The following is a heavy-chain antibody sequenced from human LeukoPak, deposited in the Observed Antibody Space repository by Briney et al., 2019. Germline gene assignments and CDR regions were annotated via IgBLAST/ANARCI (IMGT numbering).Heavy chain of an antibody. CDR1: GFNLGNYA. J-gene: IGHJ4*02. V-gene: IGHV3-23*01. CDR3: AKGVRLWFAFYFDH. Sequence: GGSLRLSCAASGFNLGNYAMSWFRQAPGKGLEWVSAISGNGYNTYYADSVKGRFTISSESSGNTLSLQMHNLRAEDTAVYYCAKGVRLWFAFYFDHWGQGTLVTVSS. CDR2: ISGNGYNT. D-gene: IGHD3-10*01.